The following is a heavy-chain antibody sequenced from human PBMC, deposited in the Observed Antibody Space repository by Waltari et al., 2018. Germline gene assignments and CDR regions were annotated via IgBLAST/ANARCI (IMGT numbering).Heavy chain of an antibody. V-gene: IGHV4-61*02. D-gene: IGHD7-27*01. Sequence: QVQLQESGPGLVKPSQTLSLTCTVSGGSISSGSYYWSWIRQPAGKGLEWIGRIYTSGSTNYNPSLKSRVTISVDTSKNQFSLKLSSVTAADTAVYYCARVELGIIGYWGQGTLVTVSS. CDR2: IYTSGST. CDR1: GGSISSGSYY. CDR3: ARVELGIIGY. J-gene: IGHJ4*02.